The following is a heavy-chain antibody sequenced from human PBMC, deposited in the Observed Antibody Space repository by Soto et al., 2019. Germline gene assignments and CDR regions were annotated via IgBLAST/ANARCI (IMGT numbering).Heavy chain of an antibody. Sequence: ASVKVSCKASGYTFTSYGISWVRQAPGQGLEWMGWISAYNGNTNYAQKLQGRVTMTTDTSTSTAYMELRSLRSDDTAVYYCARLLRHFDWLFHHDAFDIWGQGTMVTVSS. V-gene: IGHV1-18*01. D-gene: IGHD3-9*01. J-gene: IGHJ3*02. CDR1: GYTFTSYG. CDR2: ISAYNGNT. CDR3: ARLLRHFDWLFHHDAFDI.